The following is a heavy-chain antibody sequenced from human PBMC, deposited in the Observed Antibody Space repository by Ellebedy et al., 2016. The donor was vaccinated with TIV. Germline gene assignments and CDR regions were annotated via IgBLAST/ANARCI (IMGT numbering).Heavy chain of an antibody. J-gene: IGHJ1*01. D-gene: IGHD6-6*01. CDR2: MNPNSGNT. Sequence: ASVKVSCXASGYTFTSYDINWVRQATGQGLEWMGWMNPNSGNTGYAQKFQGRVTMTRNTSISTAYMELSSLRSEDTAVYYCARGKGEYSSSSGYFQHWGQGTLVTVSS. CDR3: ARGKGEYSSSSGYFQH. V-gene: IGHV1-8*01. CDR1: GYTFTSYD.